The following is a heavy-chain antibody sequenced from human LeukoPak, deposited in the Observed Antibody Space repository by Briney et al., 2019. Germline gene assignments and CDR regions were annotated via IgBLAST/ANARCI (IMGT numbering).Heavy chain of an antibody. D-gene: IGHD5/OR15-5a*01. CDR3: ARGYSDSFYDY. V-gene: IGHV1-2*02. Sequence: ASVKVSCKTSGFTFTGYFIHWVRRAPGQGLEWVGWINIYSGGTDSAQKFQGRVTMTRDTSINTANMELSSLKSDDTAVYYCARGYSDSFYDYWGRGTLVIVSS. CDR1: GFTFTGYF. J-gene: IGHJ4*02. CDR2: INIYSGGT.